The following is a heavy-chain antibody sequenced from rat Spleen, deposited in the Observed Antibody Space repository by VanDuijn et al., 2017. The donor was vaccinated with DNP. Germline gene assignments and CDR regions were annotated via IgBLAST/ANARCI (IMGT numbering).Heavy chain of an antibody. CDR1: GFSLTNYN. CDR3: VREGAALDY. CDR2: MWSNGGT. Sequence: QVQLKESGPGLVQPSETLSLTCTVSGFSLTNYNIHWVRQPPGKGLEWMGVMWSNGGTDYNSALKSRLSISRGTSKNQVFLKMNSLQSEYTTTYYCVREGAALDYWGQGVMVTVSS. V-gene: IGHV2-45*01. J-gene: IGHJ2*01. D-gene: IGHD1-2*01.